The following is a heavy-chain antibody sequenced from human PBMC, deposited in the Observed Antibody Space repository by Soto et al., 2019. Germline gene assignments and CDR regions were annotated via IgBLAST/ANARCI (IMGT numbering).Heavy chain of an antibody. CDR2: ISWNSGSI. J-gene: IGHJ4*02. Sequence: GGSLRLSCAASGFTFDDYAMHWVRQAPGKGLEWVSGISWNSGSIGYADSVKGRFTISRDNAKNSLYLQMNSLRAEDTALYYCAKDIVGAVAAHFDYWGQGTLVTVSS. D-gene: IGHD6-19*01. CDR1: GFTFDDYA. CDR3: AKDIVGAVAAHFDY. V-gene: IGHV3-9*01.